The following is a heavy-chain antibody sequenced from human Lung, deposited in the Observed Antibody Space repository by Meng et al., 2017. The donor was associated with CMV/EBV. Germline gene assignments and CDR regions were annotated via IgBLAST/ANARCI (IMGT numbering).Heavy chain of an antibody. CDR3: ADLAEAFGMDV. CDR1: GFTFSDHH. Sequence: GESLKISCAASGFTFSDHHMDWVRQAPGRGLEWVGEIKKKADSYTTHYAASVKGRFTISRDDSKNSVYLQLSSLKTEDSAVYYCADLAEAFGMDVWGQGTXVTVSS. CDR2: IKKKADSYTT. V-gene: IGHV3-72*01. J-gene: IGHJ6*02. D-gene: IGHD6-19*01.